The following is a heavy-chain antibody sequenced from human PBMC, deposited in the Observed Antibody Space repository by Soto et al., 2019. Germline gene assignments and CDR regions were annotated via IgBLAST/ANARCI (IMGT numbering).Heavy chain of an antibody. Sequence: QITLKESGPTVVKPTQTLTLTCSLSGFSLNTGGVGVGWIRQPPGKALEWLAVIYWDDDKSWNPSLRDRLTINRDASDDQVVLTVTNMDPVDTGTYYCARRRGGFGGGWTTPYFDYWGKWTLVTVSS. V-gene: IGHV2-5*02. CDR2: IYWDDDK. CDR3: ARRRGGFGGGWTTPYFDY. D-gene: IGHD6-19*01. CDR1: GFSLNTGGVG. J-gene: IGHJ4*02.